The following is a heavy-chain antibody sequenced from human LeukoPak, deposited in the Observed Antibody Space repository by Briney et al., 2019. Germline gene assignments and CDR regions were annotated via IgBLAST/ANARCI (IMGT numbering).Heavy chain of an antibody. J-gene: IGHJ6*02. CDR1: GYTFTSYG. V-gene: IGHV1-18*01. CDR3: ARGSDYYDFWSGLYYYGMDV. D-gene: IGHD3-3*01. Sequence: ASVKVSCKASGYTFTSYGISWVRQAPGQGLEWMGWISAYNGNTNYAQKLQGRVTVTTDTSTSTAYMELRSLRSDDTAVYYCARGSDYYDFWSGLYYYGMDVWGQGTTVTVSS. CDR2: ISAYNGNT.